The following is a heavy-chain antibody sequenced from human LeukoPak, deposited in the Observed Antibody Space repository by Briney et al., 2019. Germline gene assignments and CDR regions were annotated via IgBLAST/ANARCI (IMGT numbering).Heavy chain of an antibody. V-gene: IGHV4-59*01. CDR2: IYYSGST. D-gene: IGHD1-26*01. CDR1: GGSISSYY. CDR3: ARAVVGATRFDY. J-gene: IGHJ4*02. Sequence: SETLSLTCTVSGGSISSYYWSWIRQPPGKGLEWIGYIYYSGSTNYNPSLKSRVTISVDTSMNQFSLKLSSVTAADTAVYYCARAVVGATRFDYWGQGTLVTVSS.